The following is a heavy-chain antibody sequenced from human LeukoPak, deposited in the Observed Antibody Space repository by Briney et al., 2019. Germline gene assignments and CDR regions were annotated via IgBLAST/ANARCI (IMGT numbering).Heavy chain of an antibody. Sequence: GGSLRLSCAASGITFSSHTMNWVRQAPGKGLEWVSSISSSSSYIYYAGSVKGRFTISRDNAKNSLFLQMTSLRAEDTAVYYCASTPYYYGMDVWGQGTTVTVSS. J-gene: IGHJ6*02. CDR1: GITFSSHT. CDR3: ASTPYYYGMDV. V-gene: IGHV3-21*01. CDR2: ISSSSSYI.